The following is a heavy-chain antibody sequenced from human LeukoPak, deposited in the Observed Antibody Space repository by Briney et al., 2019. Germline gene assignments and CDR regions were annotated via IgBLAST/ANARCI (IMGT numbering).Heavy chain of an antibody. J-gene: IGHJ3*02. CDR1: GYSISSGYY. D-gene: IGHD3-3*01. CDR2: IYHSGSA. CDR3: AREHPYYDFWSGYYRPDAFDI. V-gene: IGHV4-38-2*02. Sequence: SETLSLTCTVSGYSISSGYYWGWIRQPPGKELEWIGNIYHSGSAYYNPSLQSRVTISVDTSKNQFSLRLTSVTAAETAVYYCAREHPYYDFWSGYYRPDAFDIWGQGTMVTVSS.